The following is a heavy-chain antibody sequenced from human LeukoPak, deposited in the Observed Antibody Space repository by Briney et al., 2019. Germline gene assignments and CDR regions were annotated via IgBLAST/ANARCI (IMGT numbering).Heavy chain of an antibody. J-gene: IGHJ4*02. Sequence: GGSLRLSCAASGFTFSSYSMNWVRQAPGKGLEWVSYISSSSSTIYYAGSVKGRFIISRDNAKKSLYLHMNSLRDEDTAVYYCARDGGYCSSTNCHLDYWGQGTLVTVSS. CDR2: ISSSSSTI. D-gene: IGHD2-2*01. V-gene: IGHV3-48*02. CDR3: ARDGGYCSSTNCHLDY. CDR1: GFTFSSYS.